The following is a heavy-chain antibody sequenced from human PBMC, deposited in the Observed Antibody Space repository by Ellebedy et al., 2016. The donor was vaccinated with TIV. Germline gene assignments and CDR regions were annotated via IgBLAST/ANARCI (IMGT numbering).Heavy chain of an antibody. D-gene: IGHD1-1*01. CDR1: ELTVTSNY. Sequence: GGSLRLSCAASELTVTSNYMSWVRQAPGKGLEWVSVIFIDSTTYYADSVKGRFTISRDNYKNTLYIQMNSLRAGDTAVYYCARETFNDVDLKVWGVFDIWGQGTMVTVSS. CDR2: IFIDSTT. V-gene: IGHV3-66*01. CDR3: ARETFNDVDLKVWGVFDI. J-gene: IGHJ3*02.